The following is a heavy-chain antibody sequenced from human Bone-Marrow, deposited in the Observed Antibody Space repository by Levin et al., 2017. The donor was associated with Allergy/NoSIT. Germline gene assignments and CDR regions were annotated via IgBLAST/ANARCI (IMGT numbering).Heavy chain of an antibody. Sequence: GGSLRLSCAASGFTVSSNYMSWVRQAPGKGLEWVSVIYSGGSTYYADSVKGRFTISRDNSKNTLYLQMNSLRAEDTAVYYCARVDFWSGYSFDYWGQGTLVTVSS. J-gene: IGHJ4*02. V-gene: IGHV3-53*01. D-gene: IGHD3-3*01. CDR2: IYSGGST. CDR3: ARVDFWSGYSFDY. CDR1: GFTVSSNY.